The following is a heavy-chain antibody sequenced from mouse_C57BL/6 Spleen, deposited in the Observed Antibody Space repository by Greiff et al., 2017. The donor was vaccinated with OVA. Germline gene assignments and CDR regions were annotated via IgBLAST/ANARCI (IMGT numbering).Heavy chain of an antibody. J-gene: IGHJ4*01. CDR2: IRSKSNNYAT. CDR3: VRGTLYYYAMDY. Sequence: EVKLMESGGGLVQPKGSLKLSCAASGFSFNTYAMNWVRQAPGKGLEWVARIRSKSNNYATYYADSVKDRFTISRDDSESMLYLQMNNLKTEDTAMYYCVRGTLYYYAMDYWGQGTSVTVSS. V-gene: IGHV10-1*01. CDR1: GFSFNTYA.